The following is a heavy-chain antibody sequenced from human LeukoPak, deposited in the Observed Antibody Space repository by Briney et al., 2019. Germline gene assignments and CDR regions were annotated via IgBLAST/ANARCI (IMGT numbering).Heavy chain of an antibody. J-gene: IGHJ4*02. V-gene: IGHV4-30-4*01. CDR2: IYHSGNT. CDR3: ARYFLWQLDY. CDR1: GGSISQTDNY. D-gene: IGHD3-9*01. Sequence: SETLSLTCTVSGGSISQTDNYWSWIRQPPGKDLEWIGYIYHSGNTYYNPSLKSRVTISVDTSKNQFSLRLNSVTAADTAVYFCARYFLWQLDYWGQGTLVAVSS.